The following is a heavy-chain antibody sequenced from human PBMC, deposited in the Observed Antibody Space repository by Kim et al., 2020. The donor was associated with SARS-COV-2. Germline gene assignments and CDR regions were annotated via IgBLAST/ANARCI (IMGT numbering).Heavy chain of an antibody. CDR1: GGTFSSYA. V-gene: IGHV1-69*13. J-gene: IGHJ6*02. CDR3: ARGDRIAVAGTDFVGYYYYYGMDV. CDR2: IIPIFGTA. Sequence: SVKVSCKASGGTFSSYAISWVRQAPGQGLEWMGGIIPIFGTANYAQKFQGRVTITADESTSTAYMELSSLRSEDTAVYYCARGDRIAVAGTDFVGYYYYYGMDVWGQGTTVTVSS. D-gene: IGHD6-19*01.